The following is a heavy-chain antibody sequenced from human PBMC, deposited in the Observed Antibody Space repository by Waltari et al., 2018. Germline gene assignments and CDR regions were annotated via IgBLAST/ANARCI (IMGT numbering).Heavy chain of an antibody. CDR3: ATYIGASLGTAAFDV. D-gene: IGHD5-12*01. Sequence: QLQLQESGPGLVQPSETLSLTCSVSGVSITSDRHYWGWLRQPPGQGLEWIATLSYSGATYSSPSLKSRVTISRDTSKNQVSLQLGSVTAADTAVYYCATYIGASLGTAAFDVWGQGTMVTVSS. CDR1: GVSITSDRHY. CDR2: LSYSGAT. J-gene: IGHJ3*01. V-gene: IGHV4-39*01.